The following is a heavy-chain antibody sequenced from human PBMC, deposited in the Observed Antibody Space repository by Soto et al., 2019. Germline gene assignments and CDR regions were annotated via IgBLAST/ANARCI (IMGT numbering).Heavy chain of an antibody. V-gene: IGHV3-23*01. J-gene: IGHJ6*02. CDR3: AKGKDYYGTLRGDV. D-gene: IGHD3-10*01. CDR1: GFTFSSYA. CDR2: ISGSGGST. Sequence: GGSLRLSCAASGFTFSSYAMSWVRQAPGKGLEWVSAISGSGGSTYYADSVKGRFTISRDNSKNTLYLQMNSLRAEDTAVYYCAKGKDYYGTLRGDVWGQGTTVTVSS.